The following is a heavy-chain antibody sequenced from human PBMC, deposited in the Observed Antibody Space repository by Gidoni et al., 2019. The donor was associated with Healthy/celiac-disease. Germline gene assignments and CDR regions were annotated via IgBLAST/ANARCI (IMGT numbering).Heavy chain of an antibody. CDR2: ISSSSSTI. CDR1: GFTFSSYE. D-gene: IGHD4-17*01. V-gene: IGHV3-48*03. CDR3: ARESYGDLDDAFDI. Sequence: EVQLVESGGGLVQHGGSLRLSCAASGFTFSSYEMNWVRQAPGKGLEWVSYISSSSSTIYYADSVKGRFTISRDNAKNSLYLQMNSLRAEDTAVYYCARESYGDLDDAFDIWGQGTMVTVSS. J-gene: IGHJ3*02.